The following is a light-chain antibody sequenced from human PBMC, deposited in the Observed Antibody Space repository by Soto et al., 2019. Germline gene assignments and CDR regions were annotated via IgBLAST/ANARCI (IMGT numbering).Light chain of an antibody. CDR1: QSVRSN. CDR3: QQYNDWPFT. J-gene: IGKJ3*01. CDR2: AAS. Sequence: EIVMTQSLATLSVSPGERVTLSCRASQSVRSNLAWYQQKPGQAPRPLIYAASTRATGIPARFSGSGSGTEFSLTISSLQSEDFAVYYCQQYNDWPFTFGPGTKVDIK. V-gene: IGKV3-15*01.